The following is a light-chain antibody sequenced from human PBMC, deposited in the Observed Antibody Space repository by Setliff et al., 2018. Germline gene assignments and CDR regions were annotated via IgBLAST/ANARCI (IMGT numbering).Light chain of an antibody. CDR1: SSDIGAYTY. CDR2: NVS. V-gene: IGLV2-14*03. J-gene: IGLJ2*01. CDR3: SSYTTSSPRV. Sequence: QSALTQPASMSGSPGQSITISCTGTSSDIGAYTYVSWYQQHPGKAPKLLISNVSNRPSGVSHRFSGSKSGNTASLTISWLQAEDEADYYCSSYTTSSPRVFGGGTKVTVL.